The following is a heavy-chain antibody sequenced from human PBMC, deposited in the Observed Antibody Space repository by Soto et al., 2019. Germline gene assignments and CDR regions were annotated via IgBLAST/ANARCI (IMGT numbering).Heavy chain of an antibody. D-gene: IGHD2-2*02. J-gene: IGHJ5*02. Sequence: ASVKVSCKASGYTFTSYAMHWVRQAPGQRLEWMGWINAGNGNTKYSQKFQGRVTITRDTSASTAYMELSSLRPEDTAVYYCARARGVVPAAISYGFDPWGQGTLVTVSS. CDR2: INAGNGNT. CDR3: ARARGVVPAAISYGFDP. CDR1: GYTFTSYA. V-gene: IGHV1-3*01.